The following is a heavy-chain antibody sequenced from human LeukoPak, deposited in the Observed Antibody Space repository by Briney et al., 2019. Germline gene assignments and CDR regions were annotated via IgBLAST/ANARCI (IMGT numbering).Heavy chain of an antibody. CDR1: GFIFSRFG. CDR3: AKSYCDGDCLNDAFDI. J-gene: IGHJ3*02. CDR2: VRYDGNNK. Sequence: GGSLRLSCAASGFIFSRFGMHWVRQAPGKGLQWVSFVRYDGNNKYYEDSMKGRLTISRDNSKNTLYLQMNSLRPDDTAVYYCAKSYCDGDCLNDAFDIWGQGTMVTVSS. V-gene: IGHV3-30*02. D-gene: IGHD2-21*02.